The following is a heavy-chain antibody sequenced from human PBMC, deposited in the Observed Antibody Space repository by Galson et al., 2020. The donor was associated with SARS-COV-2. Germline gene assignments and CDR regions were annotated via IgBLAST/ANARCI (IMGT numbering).Heavy chain of an antibody. Sequence: ASVKVSCKASGYTFTNNGISWMRQAPGQGLEWMGWNANYAQKFQGRVTMTTDTFTTTAYMEPRGLRSDDTAVYYCARFSFRSGYPSFVYWGQGTLVTVSS. J-gene: IGHJ4*02. CDR3: ARFSFRSGYPSFVY. V-gene: IGHV1-18*01. CDR1: GYTFTNNG. D-gene: IGHD3-3*01.